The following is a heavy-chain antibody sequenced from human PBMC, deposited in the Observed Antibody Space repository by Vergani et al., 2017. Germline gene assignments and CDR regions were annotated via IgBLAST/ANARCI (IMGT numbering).Heavy chain of an antibody. J-gene: IGHJ2*01. CDR1: GFTFSSYG. V-gene: IGHV3-30*02. D-gene: IGHD2-15*01. Sequence: QVQLVESGGGVVQPGGSLRLFCAASGFTFSSYGMHWVRQAPGTGRAWVAFIRYDRSNKYCADSVKGRFTISRDNFKNTLYLQMNSLRAEDTAVYYCAKEGCLRGCSCYSFWYFDLWGRGTLVTVSS. CDR3: AKEGCLRGCSCYSFWYFDL. CDR2: IRYDRSNK.